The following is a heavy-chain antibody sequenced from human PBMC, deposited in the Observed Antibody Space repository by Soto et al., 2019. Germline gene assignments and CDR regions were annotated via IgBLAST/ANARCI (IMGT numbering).Heavy chain of an antibody. V-gene: IGHV3-15*07. CDR3: TTGALYYYDSSGYHYYYGMDV. J-gene: IGHJ6*02. Sequence: GGSLRLSCAASGFTFSNAWMNWVRQAPGKGLEWVGRIKSKTDGGTTDYAAPVKGRFTISRDDSKNTLYLQMNSLKTEDTAVYYCTTGALYYYDSSGYHYYYGMDVWGQGTTVTVSS. CDR1: GFTFSNAW. D-gene: IGHD3-22*01. CDR2: IKSKTDGGTT.